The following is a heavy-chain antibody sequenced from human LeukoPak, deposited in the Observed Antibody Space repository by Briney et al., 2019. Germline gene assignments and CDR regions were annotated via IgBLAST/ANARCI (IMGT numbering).Heavy chain of an antibody. J-gene: IGHJ4*02. CDR2: ISYDGSNK. D-gene: IGHD3-22*01. V-gene: IGHV3-30*03. CDR3: ARALITTLDY. Sequence: GGSLRLSCAASGFTFSSYSMNWVRQAPGKGLEWVAVISYDGSNKYYADSVKGRFTISRDNSKNTLYLQMNSLRAEDTAVYYCARALITTLDYWGQGTLVTVSS. CDR1: GFTFSSYS.